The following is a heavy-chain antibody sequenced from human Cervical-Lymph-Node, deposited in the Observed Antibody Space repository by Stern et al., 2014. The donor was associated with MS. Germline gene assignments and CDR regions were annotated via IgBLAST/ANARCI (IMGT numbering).Heavy chain of an antibody. CDR1: GLNFISYS. Sequence: VHLPECGGGVVHPGRPPRLSCAAAGLNFISYSTNWVRPASGKWMEWLAVILQDGSNEYYADYVKGRFTISRDNSKNTVSLQMNSLRVEDTAVYYCAREPYNYDGDGYLDHWGQGTLVTVSS. V-gene: IGHV3-30-3*01. CDR2: ILQDGSNE. D-gene: IGHD3-22*01. CDR3: AREPYNYDGDGYLDH. J-gene: IGHJ4*02.